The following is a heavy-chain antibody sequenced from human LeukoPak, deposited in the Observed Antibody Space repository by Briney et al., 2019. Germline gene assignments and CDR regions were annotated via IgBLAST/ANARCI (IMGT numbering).Heavy chain of an antibody. J-gene: IGHJ4*02. D-gene: IGHD6-19*01. CDR1: GGTFSKYA. Sequence: GASVKVSCKASGGTFSKYAFTWVRQAPGQGLEWMGGIIPFFGTINYAQRFQGRVTITADESTGTAYMEVNSLRSEDTAVCFCANQMSMSVPGLGLSSWGQGTVVTVSS. CDR2: IIPFFGTI. V-gene: IGHV1-69*13. CDR3: ANQMSMSVPGLGLSS.